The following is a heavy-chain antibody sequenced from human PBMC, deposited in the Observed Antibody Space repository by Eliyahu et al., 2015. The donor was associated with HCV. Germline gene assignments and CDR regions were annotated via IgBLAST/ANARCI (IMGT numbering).Heavy chain of an antibody. CDR2: IYNDGST. CDR1: GFTVRNXF. V-gene: IGHV3-66*01. D-gene: IGHD3-16*01. Sequence: EVQLVESGGGLVQPGGSLXLSCVGFGFTVRNXFISWVRQAPGKGXEWVSVIYNDGSTYYADSVKGRFTVSRDNSKNTLYLQMSSLTPGDTAMYYCARDFPYADWGQGTLVTVSS. J-gene: IGHJ4*02. CDR3: ARDFPYAD.